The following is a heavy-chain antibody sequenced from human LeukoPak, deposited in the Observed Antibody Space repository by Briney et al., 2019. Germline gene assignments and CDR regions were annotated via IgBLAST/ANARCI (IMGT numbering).Heavy chain of an antibody. D-gene: IGHD5-12*01. CDR2: ITGSGDNT. Sequence: PGGSLRLSCAASGFRFSSYAMTWVRQAPGKGLEWVSGITGSGDNTHYADSVKGRFTISRDNSKNTLYLQMNSVRAEDTAEYYCAKDIGAEPEDWFDSWGQGTLVTVSS. CDR3: AKDIGAEPEDWFDS. CDR1: GFRFSSYA. V-gene: IGHV3-23*01. J-gene: IGHJ5*01.